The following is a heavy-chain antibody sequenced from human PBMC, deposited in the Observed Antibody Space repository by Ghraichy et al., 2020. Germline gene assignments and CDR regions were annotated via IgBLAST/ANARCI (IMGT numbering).Heavy chain of an antibody. CDR1: GGSFSGYY. Sequence: SETLSLTCAVYGGSFSGYYWSCIRQPPGKGLEWIGEINHSGSTNSNPSLKSRVTISVDTSKNQFSLKLSSVTAADTAVYYCARRIAAAGPNNWFDPWGQGTLFTVSS. V-gene: IGHV4-34*01. D-gene: IGHD6-13*01. CDR3: ARRIAAAGPNNWFDP. CDR2: INHSGST. J-gene: IGHJ5*02.